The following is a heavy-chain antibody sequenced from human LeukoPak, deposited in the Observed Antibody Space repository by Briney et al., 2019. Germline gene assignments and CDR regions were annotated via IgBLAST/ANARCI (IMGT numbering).Heavy chain of an antibody. V-gene: IGHV1-69*05. Sequence: SVKVSCKASGGTFSSYAISWVRQAPGQGLEWMGGIIPIFGTANYAQKFQGRVTITTDESTSTAYMELSSLRSEDTAVYYCARSPLSIAARNYYMDVWGKGTTVTVSS. CDR1: GGTFSSYA. CDR3: ARSPLSIAARNYYMDV. J-gene: IGHJ6*03. CDR2: IIPIFGTA. D-gene: IGHD6-6*01.